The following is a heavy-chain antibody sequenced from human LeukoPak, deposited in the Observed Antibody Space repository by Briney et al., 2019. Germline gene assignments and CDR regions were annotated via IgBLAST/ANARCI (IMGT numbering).Heavy chain of an antibody. V-gene: IGHV1-69*04. CDR1: GGTFSSYA. D-gene: IGHD6-13*01. CDR3: ARTPYSSSWCIAPLFDP. Sequence: ASVKVSCKASGGTFSSYAISWVRQAPGQGLEWMGRIIPILGIANYAQKFQGRVTITADKSTSTAYMELSSLRSEDTAVYYCARTPYSSSWCIAPLFDPWGQGTLVTVSS. CDR2: IIPILGIA. J-gene: IGHJ5*02.